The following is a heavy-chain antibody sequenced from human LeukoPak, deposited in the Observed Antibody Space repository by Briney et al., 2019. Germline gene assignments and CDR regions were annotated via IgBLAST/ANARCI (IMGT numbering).Heavy chain of an antibody. D-gene: IGHD3-16*01. CDR1: GGSFSGYY. Sequence: SETLSLTCAVYGGSFSGYYWSWIRQPPGKGPEWIGVINHSGSTNYNPSLKSRVTISVDTSKNQFSLKLSSVTAADTAVYYCASGYSAVWYWGQGTLVTVSS. CDR2: INHSGST. CDR3: ASGYSAVWY. J-gene: IGHJ4*02. V-gene: IGHV4-34*01.